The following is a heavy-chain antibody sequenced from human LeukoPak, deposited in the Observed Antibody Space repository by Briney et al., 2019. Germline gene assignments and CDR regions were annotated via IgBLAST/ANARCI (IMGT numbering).Heavy chain of an antibody. CDR3: ASPYDFWSGYTRGYYYYMDV. Sequence: SVKVSCKASGGTFSSYAISWVRQAPGQGLEWMGRIIPIFGTANYAQKFQGRVTITADESTSTAYMELSSLRSEDTAVYYCASPYDFWSGYTRGYYYYMDVWGKGTTVTVSS. CDR2: IIPIFGTA. CDR1: GGTFSSYA. V-gene: IGHV1-69*15. J-gene: IGHJ6*03. D-gene: IGHD3-3*01.